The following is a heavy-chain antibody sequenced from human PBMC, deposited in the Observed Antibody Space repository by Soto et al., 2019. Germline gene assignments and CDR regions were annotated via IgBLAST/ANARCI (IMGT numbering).Heavy chain of an antibody. D-gene: IGHD6-19*01. CDR2: IGTAGDT. CDR1: GFTFSGYD. CDR3: AAYSSGPDAFDI. Sequence: GGSLRLSCAASGFTFSGYDMHWFRQATGKGLEWVSAIGTAGDTYYPGSVKGRFTISRENAKNSLYLQMNSLRAEDTAVYYCAAYSSGPDAFDIWGQGTMVTVSS. V-gene: IGHV3-13*01. J-gene: IGHJ3*02.